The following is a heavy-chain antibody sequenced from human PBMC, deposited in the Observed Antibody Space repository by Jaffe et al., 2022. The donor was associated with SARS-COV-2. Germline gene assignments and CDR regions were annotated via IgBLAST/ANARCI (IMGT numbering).Heavy chain of an antibody. V-gene: IGHV4-59*08. CDR1: GGSINSYY. J-gene: IGHJ4*02. D-gene: IGHD4-17*01. Sequence: QVQLQESGPGLVKPSETLSLTCTVSGGSINSYYWTWIRQPAGKGLEWIGYIYYSGSTNYNPSLKSRVTISVDTSKNQFSLKLSSVTAADTAVYYCARHGATVNYFDYWGQGTLVTVSS. CDR2: IYYSGST. CDR3: ARHGATVNYFDY.